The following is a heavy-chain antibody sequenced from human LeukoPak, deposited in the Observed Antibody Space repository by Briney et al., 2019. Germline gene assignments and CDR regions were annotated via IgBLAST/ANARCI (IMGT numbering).Heavy chain of an antibody. CDR1: GFTFSSYA. D-gene: IGHD3-22*01. V-gene: IGHV3-30-3*01. J-gene: IGHJ4*02. Sequence: TGGSLRLSCAASGFTFSSYAMHWVRQAPGKGLEWVAVISYDGSNKYYVDSVKGRFTISRDNSKNTLYLQMDSLRAEDTAVYYCPRLRSYYDSSGYDYWGQGTLVTVSS. CDR2: ISYDGSNK. CDR3: PRLRSYYDSSGYDY.